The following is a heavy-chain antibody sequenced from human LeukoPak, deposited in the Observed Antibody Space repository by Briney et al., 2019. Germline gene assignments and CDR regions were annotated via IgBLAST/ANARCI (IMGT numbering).Heavy chain of an antibody. CDR1: GFTFSSYS. CDR3: ARDRYLGRLGLL. D-gene: IGHD3-16*01. J-gene: IGHJ4*02. V-gene: IGHV3-21*01. Sequence: PGGSLRLSCAASGFTFSSYSMNWVRQAPGKGLEWVSSISSSSYIYYADSVKGRFTISRDNAKNSLYLQMNSLRAEDTAVYYCARDRYLGRLGLLWGQGTLVTVSS. CDR2: ISSSSYI.